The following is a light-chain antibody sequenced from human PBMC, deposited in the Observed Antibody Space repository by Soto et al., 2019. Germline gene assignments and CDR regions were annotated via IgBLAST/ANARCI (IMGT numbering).Light chain of an antibody. Sequence: QSALTQPPSVSGSPGQSVAISCTGTSSDVGSYYRVSWYQQPPGTAPKLMIHDVSNRPSGVPDRLSGSKSGNTASLTISGLQADDEAESYCSSYTSSSTYVFGTGTKVTVL. CDR2: DVS. CDR3: SSYTSSSTYV. CDR1: SSDVGSYYR. J-gene: IGLJ1*01. V-gene: IGLV2-18*02.